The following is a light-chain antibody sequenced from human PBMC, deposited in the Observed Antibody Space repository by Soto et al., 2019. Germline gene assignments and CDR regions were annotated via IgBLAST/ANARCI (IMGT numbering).Light chain of an antibody. CDR2: DAS. J-gene: IGKJ4*01. CDR3: PLRRSWPLP. CDR1: QSLSSY. V-gene: IGKV3-11*01. Sequence: EIVLTQSPATLSLSPGERATLSCRASQSLSSYLAWYQQKPGQAPRLLIYDASNRATDIPARFSGSGSGTDFPLTRSSLEPADFAVYYCPLRRSWPLPCGGGTKVEIK.